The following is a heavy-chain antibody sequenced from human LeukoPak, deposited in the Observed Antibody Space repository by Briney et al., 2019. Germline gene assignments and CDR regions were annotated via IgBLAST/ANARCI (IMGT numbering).Heavy chain of an antibody. CDR2: INTNTGNP. CDR1: GYTFTSYA. V-gene: IGHV7-4-1*02. CDR3: ARDQYQLLSHAFDI. Sequence: ASVKVSCKASGYTFTSYAMNWVRQAPGQGLEWMGWINTNTGNPTYAQGFTGRFVFSLDTSVSTAYLQISSLKAEDTAVYYCARDQYQLLSHAFDIWDQGTMVTVSS. J-gene: IGHJ3*02. D-gene: IGHD2-2*01.